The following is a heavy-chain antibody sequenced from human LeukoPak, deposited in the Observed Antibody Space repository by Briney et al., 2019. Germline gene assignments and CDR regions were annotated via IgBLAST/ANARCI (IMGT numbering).Heavy chain of an antibody. CDR3: VRRRGYSYDY. D-gene: IGHD5-18*01. CDR2: IYYSGST. V-gene: IGHV4-59*08. CDR1: GGSISSYY. Sequence: SETLSLTCTVSGGSISSYYWSWIRQPPGKGLEWIGYIYYSGSTNYNPSLKSRVTISVDTSKNQFSLKLSSVTAADTAVYYCVRRRGYSYDYWGQGTLVTVSS. J-gene: IGHJ4*02.